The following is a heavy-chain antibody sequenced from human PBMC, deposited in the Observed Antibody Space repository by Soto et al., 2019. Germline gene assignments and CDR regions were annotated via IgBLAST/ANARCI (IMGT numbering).Heavy chain of an antibody. CDR1: GFIFSEST. CDR3: VKQAHGLDGVAFDY. Sequence: GGSLRLSCSASGFIFSESTIYWVRQVPEKGLEAISAVSTSGRSTYYADSVKDRFTISRDNSKNTLFLQMGSLRPEDTAIYYCVKQAHGLDGVAFDYWGQGTQVTVSP. J-gene: IGHJ4*02. D-gene: IGHD2-15*01. V-gene: IGHV3-64D*06. CDR2: VSTSGRST.